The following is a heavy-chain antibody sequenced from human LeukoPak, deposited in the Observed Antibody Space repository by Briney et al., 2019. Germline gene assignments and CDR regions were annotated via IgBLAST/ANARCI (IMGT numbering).Heavy chain of an antibody. J-gene: IGHJ4*02. V-gene: IGHV3-23*01. CDR3: AKDRISYYYDSSGYFLFPDY. CDR1: GFTFSSYA. CDR2: ISGSGGST. D-gene: IGHD3-22*01. Sequence: GGSLRLSCAASGFTFSSYAMSWVRQAPGKGLEWVSAISGSGGSTYYADSVKGRFTISRDNSKNTLYLQMNSMRAEDTAVYYCAKDRISYYYDSSGYFLFPDYWGQGTLVTVSS.